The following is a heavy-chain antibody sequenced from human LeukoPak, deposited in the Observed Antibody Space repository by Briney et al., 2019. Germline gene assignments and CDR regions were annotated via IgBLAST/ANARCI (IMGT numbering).Heavy chain of an antibody. J-gene: IGHJ4*02. CDR3: AKDRRGAFWSDYYFFDY. V-gene: IGHV3-30*02. Sequence: GGSLRLSCAASGFTFSSYGMHWVRQAPGKGLEWVAFIRYDGSNKYYADSVKGRFTISRDNSKNTLYLQMNSLRAEDTAVYYCAKDRRGAFWSDYYFFDYWGQGTLVTVSS. CDR1: GFTFSSYG. CDR2: IRYDGSNK. D-gene: IGHD3-3*01.